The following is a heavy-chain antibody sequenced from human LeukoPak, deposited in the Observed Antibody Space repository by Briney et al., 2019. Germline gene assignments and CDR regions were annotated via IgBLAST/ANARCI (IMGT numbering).Heavy chain of an antibody. CDR1: GVSFSGYY. CDR2: INHSGST. J-gene: IGHJ4*02. CDR3: ARRRYGWYDY. V-gene: IGHV4-34*01. D-gene: IGHD6-19*01. Sequence: SSETLSLTCAVYGVSFSGYYWSWIRQPPGKGLEWIGEINHSGSTNYNPSLKSRVTISVDTSKNQFSLKLSSVTAADTAVYYCARRRYGWYDYWGQGILVIVSS.